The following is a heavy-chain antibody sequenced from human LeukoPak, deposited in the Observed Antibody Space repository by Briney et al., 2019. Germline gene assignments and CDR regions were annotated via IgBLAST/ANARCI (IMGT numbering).Heavy chain of an antibody. Sequence: GGSLRLSCAASGFTFSSYAMSWVRQAPGKGLEWVSVIYSGGSTYYADSVKGRFTISRGNSKNTLYLQMNSLRAEDTAVYYCARVAVAADYWGQGTLVTVSS. V-gene: IGHV3-66*02. CDR2: IYSGGST. J-gene: IGHJ4*02. CDR3: ARVAVAADY. CDR1: GFTFSSYA. D-gene: IGHD6-19*01.